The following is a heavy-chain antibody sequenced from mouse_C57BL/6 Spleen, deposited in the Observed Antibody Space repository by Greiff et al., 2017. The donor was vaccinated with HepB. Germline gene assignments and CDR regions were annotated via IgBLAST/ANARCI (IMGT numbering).Heavy chain of an antibody. CDR3: ARKLFLYAMDY. V-gene: IGHV1-82*01. D-gene: IGHD1-1*01. J-gene: IGHJ4*01. Sequence: VKLQQSGPELVKPGASVKISCKASGYAFSSSWMNWVKQRPGKGLEWIGRIYPGDGDTNYNGKFKGKATLTADKSSSTAYMQLSSLTSEDSAVYFCARKLFLYAMDYWGQGTSVTVSS. CDR2: IYPGDGDT. CDR1: GYAFSSSW.